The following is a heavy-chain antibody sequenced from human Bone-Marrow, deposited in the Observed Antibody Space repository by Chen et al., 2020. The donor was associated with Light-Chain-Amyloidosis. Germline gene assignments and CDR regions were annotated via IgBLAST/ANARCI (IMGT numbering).Heavy chain of an antibody. J-gene: IGHJ4*02. D-gene: IGHD3-10*01. CDR2: IKQDGSEK. V-gene: IGHV3-7*01. CDR1: GFNFSSYW. CDR3: ARGRHGVLWFGELLFDY. Sequence: EVQLVESGGGLVQAGGSLRLSCAASGFNFSSYWMSWVRQAPGKGLEWVANIKQDGSEKYYVDSVKGRFTISRDNAKNSLYLQMNSLRAEDTAVYYCARGRHGVLWFGELLFDYWGQGTLVTVSS.